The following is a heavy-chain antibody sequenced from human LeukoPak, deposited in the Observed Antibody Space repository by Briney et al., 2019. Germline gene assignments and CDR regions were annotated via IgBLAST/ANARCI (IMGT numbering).Heavy chain of an antibody. Sequence: GGSLRLSCAASGFTFSSYGMHWVRQAPGKGLEWVAVIWYDGSNKYYADFVKGRFTISRDNSKNTLYLQMNSLRAEDTAVYYCAKGGPGTTRRHWFDPWGQGTLVTVSS. D-gene: IGHD1-7*01. CDR2: IWYDGSNK. V-gene: IGHV3-33*06. CDR1: GFTFSSYG. J-gene: IGHJ5*02. CDR3: AKGGPGTTRRHWFDP.